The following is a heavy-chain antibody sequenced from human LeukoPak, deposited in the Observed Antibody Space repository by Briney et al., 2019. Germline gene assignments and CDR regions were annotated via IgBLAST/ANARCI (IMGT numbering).Heavy chain of an antibody. V-gene: IGHV4-31*03. J-gene: IGHJ6*02. CDR1: GGSISSGGYY. Sequence: PSETLSLTCTVSGGSISSGGYYWSWIRQHPGKGLEWIGYIYYSGSTYYNPSLKSRVTISVDTSKNQFSLKLSSVTAADTAVYYCAKDLVVGYGSGSYSSYYYGMDVWGQGTTVTVSS. CDR2: IYYSGST. CDR3: AKDLVVGYGSGSYSSYYYGMDV. D-gene: IGHD3-10*01.